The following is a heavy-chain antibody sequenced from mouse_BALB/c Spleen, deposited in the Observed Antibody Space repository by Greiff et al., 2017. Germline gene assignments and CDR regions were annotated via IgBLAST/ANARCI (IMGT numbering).Heavy chain of an antibody. CDR2: ISYSGST. D-gene: IGHD2-1*01. CDR3: ARFYYGNSLAY. J-gene: IGHJ3*01. CDR1: GDSITSGY. V-gene: IGHV3-8*02. Sequence: EVKVEESGPSLVKPSQTLSLTCSVTGDSITSGYWNWIRKFPGNKLEYMGYISYSGSTYYNPSLKSRISITRDTSKNQYYLQLNSVTTEDTATYYCARFYYGNSLAYWGQGTLVTVSA.